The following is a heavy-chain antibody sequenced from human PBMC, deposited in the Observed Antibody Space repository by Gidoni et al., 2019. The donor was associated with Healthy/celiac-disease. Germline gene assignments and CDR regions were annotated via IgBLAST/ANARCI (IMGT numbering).Heavy chain of an antibody. D-gene: IGHD3-22*01. CDR2: IIPILGIA. Sequence: QVQLVQSGAEVKKPGSSVKVSCKASGGTFSSYTISWVRQAPGQGLEWMGRIIPILGIANYAQKFQGRVTITADKSTSTAYMELSSLRSEDTAVYYCARDPQDPADDSSGNPNDYWGQGTLVTVSS. V-gene: IGHV1-69*08. CDR3: ARDPQDPADDSSGNPNDY. CDR1: GGTFSSYT. J-gene: IGHJ4*02.